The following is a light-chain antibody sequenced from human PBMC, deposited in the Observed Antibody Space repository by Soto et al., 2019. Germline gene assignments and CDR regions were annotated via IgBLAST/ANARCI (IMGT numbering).Light chain of an antibody. CDR1: QSVSSY. V-gene: IGKV3-11*01. Sequence: EIVLTQSPATLSLSPGERATLSSRASQSVSSYLAWYQQKPGQAPRLLIYDASNRATGIPARFSGSGSGTDFTLTISSLEPEDFAVYYCQKRSNWPPWTFGQGTKVEIK. CDR3: QKRSNWPPWT. J-gene: IGKJ1*01. CDR2: DAS.